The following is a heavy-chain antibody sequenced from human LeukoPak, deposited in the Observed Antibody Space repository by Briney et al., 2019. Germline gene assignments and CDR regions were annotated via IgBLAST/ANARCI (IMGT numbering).Heavy chain of an antibody. V-gene: IGHV1-8*01. CDR2: MNPNSGNT. Sequence: ASVKVSCKASGYTFTSYDINWVRQATGQGLEWMGWMNPNSGNTGYAQKFQGRVTMTRNTSISTAYMELSSLRSEDTAVYYYARLSFGYSSSWYGYWGQGTLVTVSS. D-gene: IGHD6-13*01. CDR1: GYTFTSYD. J-gene: IGHJ4*02. CDR3: ARLSFGYSSSWYGY.